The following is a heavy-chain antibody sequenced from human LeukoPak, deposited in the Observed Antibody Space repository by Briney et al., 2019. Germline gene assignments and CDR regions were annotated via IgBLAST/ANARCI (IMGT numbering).Heavy chain of an antibody. CDR2: ISSSAGII. Sequence: PGGSLRLSCAASGFTFSDYYMSWIRQAPGKGLEWVSYISSSAGIIYYADSVRGRFTISRDNAKSSLYLQMNSLRAEDTAVYYCARESNDYGGKLIDYWGQGTLVTVSS. CDR1: GFTFSDYY. J-gene: IGHJ4*02. CDR3: ARESNDYGGKLIDY. V-gene: IGHV3-11*04. D-gene: IGHD4-23*01.